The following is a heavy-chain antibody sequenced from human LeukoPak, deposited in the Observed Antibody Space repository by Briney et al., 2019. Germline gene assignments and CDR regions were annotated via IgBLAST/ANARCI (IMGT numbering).Heavy chain of an antibody. CDR1: GDSISSSSFY. CDR3: ARLDKRVHNTFDI. CDR2: VFYSGST. V-gene: IGHV4-39*01. D-gene: IGHD3-9*01. Sequence: KTSETLSLTCTVSGDSISSSSFYGAWIRQPPGKGLEYIGSVFYSGSTYYNPSLRSRVTFSVDTSKNQFSLKLTSVTAADTAVYYCARLDKRVHNTFDIWGQGTMVTVSS. J-gene: IGHJ3*02.